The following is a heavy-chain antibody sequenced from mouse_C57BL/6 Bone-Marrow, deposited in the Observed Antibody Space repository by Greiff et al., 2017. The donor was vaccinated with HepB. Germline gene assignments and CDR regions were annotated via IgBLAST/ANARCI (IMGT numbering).Heavy chain of an antibody. CDR3: SYYYGSSYRYFDY. J-gene: IGHJ2*01. Sequence: EVQLQQSGPELVKPGASVKISCKASGYTFTDYYMNWVKQSHGKSLEWIGDINPNNGGTSYNQKFKGKATLTVDKSSSTAYMELRSLTSEDSAVYYCSYYYGSSYRYFDYWGQGTTLTVSS. D-gene: IGHD1-1*01. CDR2: INPNNGGT. CDR1: GYTFTDYY. V-gene: IGHV1-26*01.